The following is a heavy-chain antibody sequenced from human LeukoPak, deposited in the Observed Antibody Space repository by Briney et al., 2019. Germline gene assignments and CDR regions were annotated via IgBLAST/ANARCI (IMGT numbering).Heavy chain of an antibody. D-gene: IGHD1-20*01. CDR3: ARAATYNWNDVNY. V-gene: IGHV3-23*01. Sequence: GGSLRLSCTASGFTFGDYAMSWVRQAPGKGLEWVSAISGSGGSTYYADSVKGRFTISRDNAKNSVYLQMNSLRAEDTAVYYCARAATYNWNDVNYWGQGTLVTVSS. J-gene: IGHJ4*02. CDR2: ISGSGGST. CDR1: GFTFGDYA.